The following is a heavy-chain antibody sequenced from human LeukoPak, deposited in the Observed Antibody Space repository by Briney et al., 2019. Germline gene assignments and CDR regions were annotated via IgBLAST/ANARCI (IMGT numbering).Heavy chain of an antibody. CDR2: ISWDGGST. Sequence: GGSLRLSCAASGFTFSSYSMNWVRQAPGKGLEWVSLISWDGGSTYYADSVKGRFTISRDNAKNSLLLQMNTLRAEDTAIYYCARDLLWGQGTLVTVSS. J-gene: IGHJ4*02. CDR1: GFTFSSYS. CDR3: ARDLL. V-gene: IGHV3-48*01.